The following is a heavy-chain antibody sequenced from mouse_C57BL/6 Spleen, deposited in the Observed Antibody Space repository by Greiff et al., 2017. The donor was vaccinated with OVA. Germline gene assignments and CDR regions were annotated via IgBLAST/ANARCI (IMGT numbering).Heavy chain of an antibody. D-gene: IGHD1-1*01. CDR2: INTGSGGT. CDR3: ARELRSFAY. CDR1: GYAFTNYL. J-gene: IGHJ3*01. V-gene: IGHV1-54*01. Sequence: QVQLKQSGAELVRPGTSVKVSCKASGYAFTNYLIEWVKQRPGQGLEWIGVINTGSGGTNYNEKFKGKATLTADKSSSTAYMQLSSLTSEDSAVYFCARELRSFAYWGQGTLVTVSA.